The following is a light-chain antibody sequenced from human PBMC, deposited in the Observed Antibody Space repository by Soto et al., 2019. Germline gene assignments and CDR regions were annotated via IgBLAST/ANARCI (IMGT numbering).Light chain of an antibody. CDR1: QSVSSSY. V-gene: IGKV3-20*01. Sequence: DIELALSPCPLSLSPGERATLSCTSSQSVSSSYLAWYQQKPGQAPRLLIYDASSRATGIPDRFSGSGSGTDFTLTISRLEPEDFAVYYCQQYGSSLWTFGQGTKVDIK. CDR3: QQYGSSLWT. CDR2: DAS. J-gene: IGKJ1*01.